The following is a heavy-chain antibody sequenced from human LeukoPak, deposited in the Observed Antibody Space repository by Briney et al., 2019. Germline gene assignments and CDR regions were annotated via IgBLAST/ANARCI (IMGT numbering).Heavy chain of an antibody. J-gene: IGHJ6*03. CDR3: ARDRLGLEWLLPTYYYYYMDV. Sequence: PGRSLRLSCAASGFTFDDYAMHWVRQAPGKGLEWVSGISWNSGSIGYADSVKGRFTISRDNAKNTLYLQMNSLRAEDTAVYYCARDRLGLEWLLPTYYYYYMDVWGKGTTVTVSS. CDR1: GFTFDDYA. D-gene: IGHD3-3*01. V-gene: IGHV3-9*01. CDR2: ISWNSGSI.